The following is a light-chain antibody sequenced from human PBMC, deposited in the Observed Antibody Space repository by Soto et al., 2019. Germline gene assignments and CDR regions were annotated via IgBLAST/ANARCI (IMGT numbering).Light chain of an antibody. J-gene: IGKJ1*01. CDR2: GAS. CDR3: KQYGDSPDTDRWT. V-gene: IGKV3-20*01. CDR1: QSVRSSS. Sequence: EIVLTQSPGTLSLSPGERASLSCRASQSVRSSSLAWYQQKPGQPPRLLIYGASSRATGIPDRFSGSGSGTDFTPAISRLDTEEFAVYFCKQYGDSPDTDRWTFGPGTKVEIK.